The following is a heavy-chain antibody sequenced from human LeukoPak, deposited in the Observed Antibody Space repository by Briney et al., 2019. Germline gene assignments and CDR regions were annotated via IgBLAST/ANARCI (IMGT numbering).Heavy chain of an antibody. V-gene: IGHV1-46*01. CDR1: GYTFTSYY. CDR3: ARRDYGDYGADY. CDR2: INPTGGST. J-gene: IGHJ4*02. Sequence: ASVKVSCKASGYTFTSYYMHWVRQAPGQGLEWMGLINPTGGSTGYAQKLQGRVTMTTDTSTSTAYMELRSLRSDDTAVYYCARRDYGDYGADYWGQGTLVTVSS. D-gene: IGHD4-17*01.